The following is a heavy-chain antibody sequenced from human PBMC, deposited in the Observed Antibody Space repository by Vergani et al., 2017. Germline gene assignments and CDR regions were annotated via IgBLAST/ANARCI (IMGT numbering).Heavy chain of an antibody. CDR3: AHRPGVYCSSTSCYNAGDAFDI. CDR1: GFSLSTSGVG. V-gene: IGHV2-5*02. J-gene: IGHJ3*02. D-gene: IGHD2-2*02. Sequence: QITLKESGPTLVKPTQTLTLTCTFSGFSLSTSGVGVGWIRQPPGKALEWLALIYWDDDKRYSPSLKSRLTITKDTSKNQVVLTMTNMDPVDTATYYCAHRPGVYCSSTSCYNAGDAFDIWGQGTMVTVSS. CDR2: IYWDDDK.